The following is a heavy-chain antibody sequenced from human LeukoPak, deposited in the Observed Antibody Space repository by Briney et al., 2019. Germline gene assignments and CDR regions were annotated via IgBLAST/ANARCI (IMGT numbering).Heavy chain of an antibody. CDR3: ARVRIAVRDKRGAHFDN. D-gene: IGHD6-19*01. CDR2: IGWDDDE. V-gene: IGHV2-70*20. J-gene: IGHJ4*02. Sequence: SGPTRVNPTQTLTLTCTFSGFALTTTGMSVSWVRQPPGKALEWLALIGWDDDEYCNTSLKNRVTVSKDTPTNQVVLTLTYMQPADPGTYSCARVRIAVRDKRGAHFDNWGQGTLVTVSS. CDR1: GFALTTTGMS.